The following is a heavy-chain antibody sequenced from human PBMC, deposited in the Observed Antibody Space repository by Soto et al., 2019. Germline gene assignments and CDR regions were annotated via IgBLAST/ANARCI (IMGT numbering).Heavy chain of an antibody. V-gene: IGHV3-64D*06. CDR3: VKEGYMRSDWYGQFDC. CDR1: GFTFNTFA. Sequence: VGSLRLSGSASGFTFNTFAMHWVRQTPGKGLEFVSAISSNGGNTYYADSVKGRFAISRDNSKNTLYLQMYSLRPEDTALYYCVKEGYMRSDWYGQFDCWGQGTLVTVSS. D-gene: IGHD6-19*01. J-gene: IGHJ4*02. CDR2: ISSNGGNT.